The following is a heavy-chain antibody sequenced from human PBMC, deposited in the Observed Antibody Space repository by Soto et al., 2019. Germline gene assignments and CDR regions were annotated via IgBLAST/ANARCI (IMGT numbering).Heavy chain of an antibody. CDR3: AREPPRNHYYDRGFDP. V-gene: IGHV4-59*01. CDR2: IYYSGST. J-gene: IGHJ5*02. Sequence: KPSETLSLTCTVSGGSISSYYWSWIRQPPGKGLEWIGYIYYSGSTNYNPSLKSRVTISVDTSKNQFSLKLSSVTAADTAVYYCAREPPRNHYYDRGFDPWGQGTLVTVSS. CDR1: GGSISSYY. D-gene: IGHD3-22*01.